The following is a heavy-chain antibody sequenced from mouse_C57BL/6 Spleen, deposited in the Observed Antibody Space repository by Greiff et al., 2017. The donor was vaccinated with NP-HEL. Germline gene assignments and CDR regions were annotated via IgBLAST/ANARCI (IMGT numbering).Heavy chain of an antibody. CDR2: ISPRSGNT. J-gene: IGHJ4*01. D-gene: IGHD3-2*02. V-gene: IGHV1-81*01. CDR1: GYTFTSYG. CDR3: ASLDSSGLYAMDY. Sequence: VQLQQSGAELARPGASVKLSCKASGYTFTSYGISWVKQRTGQGLEWIGEISPRSGNTYYNEKFKGKATLTADKSSSTAYMELRSLTSEDSAVYFCASLDSSGLYAMDYWGQGTSVTVSS.